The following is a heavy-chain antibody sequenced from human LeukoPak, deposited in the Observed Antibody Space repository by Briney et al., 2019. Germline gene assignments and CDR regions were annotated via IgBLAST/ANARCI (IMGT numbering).Heavy chain of an antibody. V-gene: IGHV3-48*02. D-gene: IGHD3-22*01. J-gene: IGHJ4*02. CDR1: GFTFSSYS. Sequence: QTGGSLRPSCSASGFTFSSYSMNWVRQAPGKGLEWVSYISGTSGTIYYADSVKGRFTISRDKAKNLLYLQMTSLREEDTAVYYCARGLTLIVSGFDYWGQGTLVTVSS. CDR2: ISGTSGTI. CDR3: ARGLTLIVSGFDY.